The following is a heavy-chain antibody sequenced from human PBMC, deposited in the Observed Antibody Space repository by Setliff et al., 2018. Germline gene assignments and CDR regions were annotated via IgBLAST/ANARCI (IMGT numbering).Heavy chain of an antibody. J-gene: IGHJ3*01. CDR2: SKSKTAGGAI. CDR1: GFTFSYAW. V-gene: IGHV3-15*07. D-gene: IGHD2-2*02. Sequence: GGSLRLSCAASGFTFSYAWMHWVRQAPGKGLEWVGRSKSKTAGGAIDYAAPVKGRFTISRDDTKNTLYLQMSSLKTEDTAMYYCTTDRAACSGSSCYNGFDVWGQGTMVTVSS. CDR3: TTDRAACSGSSCYNGFDV.